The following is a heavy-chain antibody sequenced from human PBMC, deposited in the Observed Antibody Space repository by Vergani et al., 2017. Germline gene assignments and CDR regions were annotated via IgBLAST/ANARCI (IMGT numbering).Heavy chain of an antibody. CDR3: VRPGDDYRNMITYFLAY. V-gene: IGHV1-46*02. CDR2: LDPRGGPP. J-gene: IGHJ4*02. D-gene: IGHD3-16*01. CDR1: GYIFNSYY. Sequence: QVQLVQSGAAVKKPGASVKLSCKSSGYIFNSYYIHWVRQAPGQGLEWMGLLDPRGGPPTYAEKFEGRVTLTSDTSTSTFYMELRSLRSDDTAVYYCVRPGDDYRNMITYFLAYLGQGSLVSVSS.